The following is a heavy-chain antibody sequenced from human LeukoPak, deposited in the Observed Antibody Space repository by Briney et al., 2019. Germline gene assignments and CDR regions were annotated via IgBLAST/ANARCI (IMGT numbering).Heavy chain of an antibody. CDR3: ARLQGRYYDSSGYPPSY. V-gene: IGHV1-2*06. CDR1: GYTFTGYY. Sequence: AAVKVSCKASGYTFTGYYMHWGRQAAGQGLEWRGRINPNSGCTNYPQKFQGRVTMTRDKSISTAYMELSRLRSDDTAVYYCARLQGRYYDSSGYPPSYWGQGTLVTVSS. J-gene: IGHJ4*02. CDR2: INPNSGCT. D-gene: IGHD3-22*01.